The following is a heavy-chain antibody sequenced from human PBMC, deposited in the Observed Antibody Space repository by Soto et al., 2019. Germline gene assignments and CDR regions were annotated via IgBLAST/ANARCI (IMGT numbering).Heavy chain of an antibody. CDR1: GFTVSSNY. V-gene: IGHV3-66*01. Sequence: EVQLVESGGGLVQPGGSLRLSCAASGFTVSSNYMSWVRQAPGKGLEWVSVIYSGGSTYYADSVKGRFTISRDNSKHTLYLQMNSLRAEDTAVYYCARGRDYHSYYFDYWGQGTLVTVSS. D-gene: IGHD4-17*01. CDR2: IYSGGST. J-gene: IGHJ4*02. CDR3: ARGRDYHSYYFDY.